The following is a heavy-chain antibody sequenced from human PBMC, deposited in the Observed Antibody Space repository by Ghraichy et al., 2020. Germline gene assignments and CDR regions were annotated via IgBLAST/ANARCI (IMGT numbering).Heavy chain of an antibody. D-gene: IGHD4-11*01. Sequence: GGSLRLSCAASGFTFSSYALSWVRQAPGKGLEWVSAISGSGGSTYYADSVKGRFTISRDNSKNTLYLQMNSLRAEDTAVYYCAKPAWGDYSNYYYYYYYYMDVWGKGTTVTVSS. CDR3: AKPAWGDYSNYYYYYYYYMDV. CDR2: ISGSGGST. V-gene: IGHV3-23*01. CDR1: GFTFSSYA. J-gene: IGHJ6*03.